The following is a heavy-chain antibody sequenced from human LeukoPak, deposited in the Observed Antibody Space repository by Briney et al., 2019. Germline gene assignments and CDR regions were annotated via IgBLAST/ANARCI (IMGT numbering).Heavy chain of an antibody. CDR1: GFTLSSYE. J-gene: IGHJ5*02. CDR3: AIDPCSGTSFYLDP. CDR2: ISSSGSTI. V-gene: IGHV3-48*03. D-gene: IGHD2-15*01. Sequence: GGSLRLFCAASGFTLSSYEMNWLRQAPGKGPEWVAYISSSGSTIYYADSVKVRFTIPRDNAKNSLYLQMNSLRAEDTAVHYCAIDPCSGTSFYLDPWGQGTLVTVSS.